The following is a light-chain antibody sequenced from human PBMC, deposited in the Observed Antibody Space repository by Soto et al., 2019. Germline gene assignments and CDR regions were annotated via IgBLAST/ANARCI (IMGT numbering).Light chain of an antibody. J-gene: IGLJ1*01. Sequence: QSVLTQPRSVSGSPGQSVTISCTGTSSDVGGYNYVSWYQQHPGKAPKLMIYDVSKRPSGVPDRFSGSKSGNTASLTISGPQAGDEADYYCCSYAGSSTYVFGTGTKVTVL. CDR1: SSDVGGYNY. V-gene: IGLV2-11*01. CDR2: DVS. CDR3: CSYAGSSTYV.